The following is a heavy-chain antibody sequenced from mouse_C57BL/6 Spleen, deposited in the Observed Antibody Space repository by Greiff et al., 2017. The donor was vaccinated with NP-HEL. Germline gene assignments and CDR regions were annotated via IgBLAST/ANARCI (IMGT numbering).Heavy chain of an antibody. D-gene: IGHD1-1*01. J-gene: IGHJ2*01. Sequence: QVQLQQSGAELVRPGASVTLSCKASGYTFTDYEMHWVKQTPVHGLEWIGAIDPETGGTAYNQKFKGKAILTADKSSSTAYMELRSLTSEDSAVYYCTRFTTVVATPYYFDYWGQGTTLTVSS. CDR1: GYTFTDYE. CDR2: IDPETGGT. V-gene: IGHV1-15*01. CDR3: TRFTTVVATPYYFDY.